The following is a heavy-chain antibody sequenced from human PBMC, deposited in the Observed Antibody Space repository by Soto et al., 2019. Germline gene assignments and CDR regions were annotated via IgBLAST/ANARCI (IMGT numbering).Heavy chain of an antibody. CDR3: AKDGDLWSGYYTGADDAFDI. V-gene: IGHV3-30*18. CDR2: ISYDGSNK. CDR1: GFTFSSYG. J-gene: IGHJ3*02. D-gene: IGHD3-3*01. Sequence: QVQLVESGGGVVQPGRSLRLSCAASGFTFSSYGMHWVRQAPGKGLEWVAVISYDGSNKYYADSVKGRFTISRDNSKNTLYLKMNFLGVDDAAVYYCAKDGDLWSGYYTGADDAFDIWGRGTMVTVSS.